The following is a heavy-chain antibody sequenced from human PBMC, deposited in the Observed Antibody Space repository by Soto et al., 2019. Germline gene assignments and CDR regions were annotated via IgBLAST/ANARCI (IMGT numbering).Heavy chain of an antibody. CDR2: IWYDGGNK. Sequence: PGGSLRLSCAASGFTFSSYGMHWVRQAPGKELEWVALIWYDGGNKYYADSVKGRFTISRDNSKSTLYLQMHSLRAEDTAVYYCARDLRITMLRGPSPGYWGQGTLVTVSS. CDR1: GFTFSSYG. J-gene: IGHJ4*02. CDR3: ARDLRITMLRGPSPGY. D-gene: IGHD3-10*01. V-gene: IGHV3-33*01.